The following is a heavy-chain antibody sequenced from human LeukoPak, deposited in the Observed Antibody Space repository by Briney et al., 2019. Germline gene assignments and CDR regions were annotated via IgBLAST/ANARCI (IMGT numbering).Heavy chain of an antibody. J-gene: IGHJ4*02. CDR3: ARDPPDY. CDR2: ILNSGTTT. Sequence: GGSLRLSCAASGFTFSSYEMNWVRQAPGKGLVWVSYILNSGTTTYYADSVKGRFTISRDNAKNSLYLQMNSLRAEDTGVYYCARDPPDYWGQGILVTVSS. V-gene: IGHV3-48*03. CDR1: GFTFSSYE.